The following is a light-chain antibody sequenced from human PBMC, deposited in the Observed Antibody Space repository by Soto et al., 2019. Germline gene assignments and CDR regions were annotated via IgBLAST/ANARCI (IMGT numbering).Light chain of an antibody. V-gene: IGKV3-20*01. J-gene: IGKJ2*01. Sequence: EIVLTQSPGTLSLSPGERATLSCRASQSVSSNYIAWYQQNPGQAPRLLIYGASTRATGIPDRFSGSGSGTYFTLTISRLEPEVFAVYFCQQYGRSPPFAFGQGTKVEIK. CDR1: QSVSSNY. CDR2: GAS. CDR3: QQYGRSPPFA.